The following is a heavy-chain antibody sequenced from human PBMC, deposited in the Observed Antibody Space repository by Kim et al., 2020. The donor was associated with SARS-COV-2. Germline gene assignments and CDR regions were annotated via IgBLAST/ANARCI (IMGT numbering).Heavy chain of an antibody. V-gene: IGHV3-43*02. CDR2: ISGDGSNT. D-gene: IGHD3-3*01. CDR1: GFTFENYA. Sequence: GGSLRLSCAVSGFTFENYAMHWVRQRPGKGLEWVALISGDGSNTHYPDSVKGRFTISRDNSRNSLHLQMNSLRTDDGAMYFCVKDSYFWSGYSPFRYYMDVWGKGTTVTVSS. J-gene: IGHJ6*03. CDR3: VKDSYFWSGYSPFRYYMDV.